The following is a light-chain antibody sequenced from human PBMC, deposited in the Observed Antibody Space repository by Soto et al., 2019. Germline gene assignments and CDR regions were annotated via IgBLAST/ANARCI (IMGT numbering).Light chain of an antibody. V-gene: IGLV1-44*01. CDR2: GND. Sequence: QSVLTQPPSASGTPGQRVTISCSGSSSNIGSNPVNWYQQLPGTAPKVLIYGNDQRPSGVPDRFSGSKSGTSASLAISGLQSEDEADYYCAAWDDSLNGLVFGGGTKVTVL. CDR1: SSNIGSNP. J-gene: IGLJ2*01. CDR3: AAWDDSLNGLV.